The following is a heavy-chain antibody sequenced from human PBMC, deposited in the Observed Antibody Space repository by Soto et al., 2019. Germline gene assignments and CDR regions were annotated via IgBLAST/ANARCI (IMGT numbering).Heavy chain of an antibody. Sequence: EVQLVESGGGLGQPGGSLRLSCAASGFTVSSNYMSWVRQAPGKGLEWVSVIYSGGSTYYADSVKGRFTISRDNSKNTLYLQMNSPRAEDTAVYYCARRDDYGGNDSPPPVDWGQGTLVTVSS. CDR3: ARRDDYGGNDSPPPVD. CDR2: IYSGGST. V-gene: IGHV3-66*04. J-gene: IGHJ4*02. D-gene: IGHD4-17*01. CDR1: GFTVSSNY.